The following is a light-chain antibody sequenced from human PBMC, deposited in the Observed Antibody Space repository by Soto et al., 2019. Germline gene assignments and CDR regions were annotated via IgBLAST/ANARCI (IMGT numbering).Light chain of an antibody. Sequence: QSVLTQPRSVSGSPGQSVTISCTGTSSDVGGYNYVSWYQQHPVKAPKLMIYDVSKRPSGVPDRFSGSKSGNTASLTISGLQAEDEADYYCCSYAGNYTYVFGPGTKLTVL. V-gene: IGLV2-11*01. J-gene: IGLJ1*01. CDR1: SSDVGGYNY. CDR2: DVS. CDR3: CSYAGNYTYV.